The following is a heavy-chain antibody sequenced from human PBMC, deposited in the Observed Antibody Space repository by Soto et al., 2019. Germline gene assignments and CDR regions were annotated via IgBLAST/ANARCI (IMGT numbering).Heavy chain of an antibody. CDR2: ISGRGDIT. J-gene: IGHJ4*02. Sequence: VGSLRLSCAVSGFTFRSYAMGWVGRAPGGGVEGISAISGRGDITIYKHSVKGRFTISRDFSNNTLSLQMNSLRADDTAIYYCGKARYLLVDQPLYFESWGQGTLVTVSS. D-gene: IGHD3-9*01. CDR3: GKARYLLVDQPLYFES. CDR1: GFTFRSYA. V-gene: IGHV3-23*01.